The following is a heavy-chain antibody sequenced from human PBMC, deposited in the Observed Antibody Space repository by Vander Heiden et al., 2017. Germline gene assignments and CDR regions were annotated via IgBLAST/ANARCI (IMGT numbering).Heavy chain of an antibody. D-gene: IGHD2-21*02. J-gene: IGHJ3*02. CDR1: GDRLSSTSVS. CDR3: GRGDSNVRAFNI. CDR2: TYYRSKSYV. V-gene: IGHV6-1*01. Sequence: QVQLQQSGAGLSKPQQSPPLTCSVSGDRLSSTSVSWNWIMSSPSRGLEWLERTYYRSKSYVNCAVSLKSQITIKPDTSKNQCSLQMNSVAPEDTAVYYCGRGDSNVRAFNIWGQGTMVTVSS.